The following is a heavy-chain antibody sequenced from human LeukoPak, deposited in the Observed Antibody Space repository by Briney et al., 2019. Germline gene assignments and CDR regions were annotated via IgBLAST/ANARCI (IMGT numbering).Heavy chain of an antibody. CDR1: GGTFSSYA. J-gene: IGHJ5*02. CDR2: IIPIFGTA. Sequence: ASVKVSCKASGGTFSSYAISWVRQAPGQGLEWMGGIIPIFGTANYAQKFQGRVTITADESTSTAYMELSSLRSEDTAVYYCARGRGDIVATDWFDPWGQGTLVTVSS. CDR3: ARGRGDIVATDWFDP. V-gene: IGHV1-69*01. D-gene: IGHD5-12*01.